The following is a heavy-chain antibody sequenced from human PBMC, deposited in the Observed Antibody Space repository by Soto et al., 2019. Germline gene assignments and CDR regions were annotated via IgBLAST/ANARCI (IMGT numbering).Heavy chain of an antibody. D-gene: IGHD3-22*01. J-gene: IGHJ5*01. V-gene: IGHV4-34*01. CDR2: INHSGRV. CDR3: STRAYDTNGYYRFDP. CDR1: GGSFSGHS. Sequence: SETLSLTCAVYGGSFSGHSWTWIRQSPGKGLEWIGDINHSGRVNYSPSLKSRVTISLDTSKNQFSLTLSAVTAADTAMYYCSTRAYDTNGYYRFDPWGQGTLVTVSS.